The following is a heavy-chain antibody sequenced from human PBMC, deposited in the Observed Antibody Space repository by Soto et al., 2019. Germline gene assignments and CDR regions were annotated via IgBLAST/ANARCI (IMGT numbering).Heavy chain of an antibody. CDR1: GFTFSSYA. CDR3: AKDSSGGYDYQGGYFDY. J-gene: IGHJ4*02. CDR2: ISGSGGST. D-gene: IGHD5-12*01. V-gene: IGHV3-23*01. Sequence: PGGSLRLSCAASGFTFSSYAMSWVRQAPGKGPGWVSAISGSGGSTYYADSVKVRFTISRDNSKNTLYLQMNGLRAEDTAVYYCAKDSSGGYDYQGGYFDYWGQGTLVTVSS.